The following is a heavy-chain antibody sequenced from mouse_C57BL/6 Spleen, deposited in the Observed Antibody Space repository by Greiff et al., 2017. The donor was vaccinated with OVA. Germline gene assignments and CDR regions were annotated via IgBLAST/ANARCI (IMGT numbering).Heavy chain of an antibody. V-gene: IGHV1-64*01. J-gene: IGHJ2*01. CDR3: AKSWAYYSNYVGYFDY. CDR2: IHPNSGST. Sequence: QVQLKQPGAELVKPGASVKLSCKASGYTFTSYWMHWVKQRPGQGLEWIGMIHPNSGSTNYNEKFKSKATLTVDKSSSTAYMQLSSLTSEDSAVYYCAKSWAYYSNYVGYFDYWGQGTTLTVSS. CDR1: GYTFTSYW. D-gene: IGHD2-5*01.